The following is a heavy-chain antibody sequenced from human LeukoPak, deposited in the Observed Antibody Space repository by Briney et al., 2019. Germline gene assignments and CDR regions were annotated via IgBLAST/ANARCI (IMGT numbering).Heavy chain of an antibody. V-gene: IGHV3-30*18. D-gene: IGHD2-2*01. CDR3: AKEGVMGPAALYFDY. Sequence: GRSLRLSCAASGFTFSSYGMHWVRQAPGKGLEWVAVISYDGSNKYYADSVKGRFTISRDNSKNTLYLQMNSLRAEDRVVYYWAKEGVMGPAALYFDYGGRETRVTVS. CDR2: ISYDGSNK. CDR1: GFTFSSYG. J-gene: IGHJ4*02.